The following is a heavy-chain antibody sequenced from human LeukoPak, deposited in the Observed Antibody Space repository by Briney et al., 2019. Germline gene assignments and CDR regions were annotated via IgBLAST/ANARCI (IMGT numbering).Heavy chain of an antibody. V-gene: IGHV4-61*02. D-gene: IGHD3-10*01. CDR1: GDSIRSGAFS. J-gene: IGHJ3*02. Sequence: SETLSLTCTVSGDSIRSGAFSWNWIRQPAGKGLEWIGRICASGSSTYNPSLKSRVAISVDTSKSQFSLQLTSVIASDTAIYYCARALRGDAFDIWGHGTMVAVSS. CDR2: ICASGSS. CDR3: ARALRGDAFDI.